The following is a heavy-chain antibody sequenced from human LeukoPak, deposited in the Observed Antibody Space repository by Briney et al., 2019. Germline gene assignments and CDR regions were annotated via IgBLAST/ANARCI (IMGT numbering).Heavy chain of an antibody. D-gene: IGHD3-22*01. Sequence: SETLSLTCAVSGGSISSGGYSWSWIRQPPGKGLEWIGYIYYSGSTYYNPSLKSRVTISVDTSKNQFSLKLSSVTAADTAVYYCAREVGDYYDSSGYWYYFDYWGQGTLVTVSS. J-gene: IGHJ4*02. CDR2: IYYSGST. CDR1: GGSISSGGYS. V-gene: IGHV4-30-4*07. CDR3: AREVGDYYDSSGYWYYFDY.